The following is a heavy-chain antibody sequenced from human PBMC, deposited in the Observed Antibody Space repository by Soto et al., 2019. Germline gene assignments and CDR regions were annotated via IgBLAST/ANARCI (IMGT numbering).Heavy chain of an antibody. V-gene: IGHV3-15*07. CDR3: TTPYYDFWSGYSLNGMDV. CDR1: GFTFSNAW. J-gene: IGHJ6*02. Sequence: ESGGGLVKPGGSLRLSCAASGFTFSNAWMNWVRQAPGKGLEWVGRIKSKTDGGTTDYAAPVKGRFTISRDDSKNTLYLQMNSLKTEDTAVYYCTTPYYDFWSGYSLNGMDVWGQGTTVTVSS. CDR2: IKSKTDGGTT. D-gene: IGHD3-3*01.